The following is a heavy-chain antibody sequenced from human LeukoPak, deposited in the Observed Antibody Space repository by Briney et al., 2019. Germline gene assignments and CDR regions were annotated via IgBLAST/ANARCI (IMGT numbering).Heavy chain of an antibody. CDR1: GFTVGSNT. Sequence: GGSLRLSCAASGFTVGSNTMSWVRQAPGKGLEWVSIIYSGGSTSYADSVKGRFTISRDNSKNTLYLQMHSLRAEDTAVYYCAKDNVAAAGRYFDYWGQGTLVTVSS. D-gene: IGHD6-13*01. CDR2: IYSGGST. J-gene: IGHJ4*02. CDR3: AKDNVAAAGRYFDY. V-gene: IGHV3-53*05.